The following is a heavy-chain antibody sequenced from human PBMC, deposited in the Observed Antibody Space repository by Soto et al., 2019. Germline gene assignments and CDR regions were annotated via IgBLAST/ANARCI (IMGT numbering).Heavy chain of an antibody. CDR3: AREGSRITMLRGAPPPYYYYYYMDV. CDR1: GFTFSSFW. Sequence: EVQLVESGGGLVQPGGSLRLSCAASGFTFSSFWMSWVRQAPGKGLEWVANIKQDGSEDYYVDSVKGRFTISRDNAKNSLYLQMRSLGGEDTAVYYCAREGSRITMLRGAPPPYYYYYYMDVWGKGTTVTVSS. D-gene: IGHD3-10*01. J-gene: IGHJ6*03. CDR2: IKQDGSED. V-gene: IGHV3-7*01.